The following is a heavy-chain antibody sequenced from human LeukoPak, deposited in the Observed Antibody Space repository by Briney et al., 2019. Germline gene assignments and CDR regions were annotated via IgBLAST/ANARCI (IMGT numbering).Heavy chain of an antibody. J-gene: IGHJ4*02. V-gene: IGHV3-21*01. Sequence: MSGGSLRLSCAASGFTFDDYGMSWVRQAPGKGLEWVSSISSSSSYIYYADSVKGRFTISRDNAKNSLYLQMNSLRAEDTAVYYCAREGRAIHSGYYLSEFDYWGQGTLVTVSS. CDR2: ISSSSSYI. CDR1: GFTFDDYG. CDR3: AREGRAIHSGYYLSEFDY. D-gene: IGHD3-22*01.